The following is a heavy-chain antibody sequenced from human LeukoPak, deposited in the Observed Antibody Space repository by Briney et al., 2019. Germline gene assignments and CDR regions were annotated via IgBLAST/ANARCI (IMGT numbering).Heavy chain of an antibody. D-gene: IGHD3-9*01. Sequence: ASVKVSCKASGYTFTGYYMHWVRQAPGQGLEWMGWINPNSGGTNYAQKFQGRVTMTRDTSISTAYMELSRLRSDDTAVYYCARDAYDILTGYFDYWGQGTLVTVSS. CDR1: GYTFTGYY. CDR2: INPNSGGT. V-gene: IGHV1-2*02. CDR3: ARDAYDILTGYFDY. J-gene: IGHJ4*02.